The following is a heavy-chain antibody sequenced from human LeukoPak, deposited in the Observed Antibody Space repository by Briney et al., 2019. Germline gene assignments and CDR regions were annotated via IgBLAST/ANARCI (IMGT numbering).Heavy chain of an antibody. CDR1: GFTVSSNY. V-gene: IGHV3-66*01. Sequence: PGGSLRLSCAASGFTVSSNYMSWVRQAPGKGLEWVSLIYSGGGTYYADSVKGRFTISRDNSKNTLYLQMNSLRAEDTAVYYCFILWAIWGQGTLVTVSS. CDR2: IYSGGGT. J-gene: IGHJ4*02. D-gene: IGHD2-21*01. CDR3: FILWAI.